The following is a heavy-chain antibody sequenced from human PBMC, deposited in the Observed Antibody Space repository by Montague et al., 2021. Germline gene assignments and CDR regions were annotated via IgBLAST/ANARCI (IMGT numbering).Heavy chain of an antibody. J-gene: IGHJ5*02. Sequence: SETLSLTCTVSGASITSNIYYWVWIRHSPGKGLEWIGRIYYSGNSFYQPSLNSRITMAVDTSKNQFSLKLSSVTAADTAIYYCARVFSSWYVGWFDPWGQGTLVTAS. V-gene: IGHV4-39*07. CDR2: IYYSGNS. CDR3: ARVFSSWYVGWFDP. CDR1: GASITSNIYY. D-gene: IGHD6-13*01.